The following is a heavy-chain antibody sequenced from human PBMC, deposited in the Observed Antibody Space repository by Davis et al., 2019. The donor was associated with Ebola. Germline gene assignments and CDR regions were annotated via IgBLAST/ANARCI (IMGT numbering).Heavy chain of an antibody. CDR1: GGTFSSYA. Sequence: AASVKVSCKAPGGTFSSYAISWVRQAPGQGLEWMGRIIPIVGIANYAQKFQGRVTITADKSTSTAYMELSSLRSEDTAVYYCAGGITIFGVVDVWGQGTTVTVSS. CDR3: AGGITIFGVVDV. J-gene: IGHJ6*02. V-gene: IGHV1-69*04. D-gene: IGHD3-3*01. CDR2: IIPIVGIA.